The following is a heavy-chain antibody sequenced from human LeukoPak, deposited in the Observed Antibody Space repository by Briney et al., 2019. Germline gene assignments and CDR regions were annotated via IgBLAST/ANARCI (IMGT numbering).Heavy chain of an antibody. J-gene: IGHJ4*02. CDR2: ISGSGHST. D-gene: IGHD2-2*01. CDR3: ARVSGGQTVVVPAAPFDC. CDR1: GFTFSSYA. V-gene: IGHV3-23*01. Sequence: GGSLRLSCAASGFTFSSYAMSWVRQAPGEGLEWVSAISGSGHSTYYADSVKGRFTLSRDNSKNTLYLQMNSLRAEDTALYYCARVSGGQTVVVPAAPFDCWGQGTLVTVSS.